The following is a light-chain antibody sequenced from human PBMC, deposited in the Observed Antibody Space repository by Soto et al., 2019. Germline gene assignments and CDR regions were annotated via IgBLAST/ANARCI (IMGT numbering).Light chain of an antibody. CDR1: QSVSSSD. CDR3: QYYGNSPFT. V-gene: IGKV3-20*01. Sequence: EMVLTQSPGTLSLSPGERATLSCRASQSVSSSDLAWYQQKPDQAPRLLVYGGSSRAIGIPDRFRGSGSGTDFTLTISSLEPEDFAVYYCQYYGNSPFTFGPGTKVDI. J-gene: IGKJ3*01. CDR2: GGS.